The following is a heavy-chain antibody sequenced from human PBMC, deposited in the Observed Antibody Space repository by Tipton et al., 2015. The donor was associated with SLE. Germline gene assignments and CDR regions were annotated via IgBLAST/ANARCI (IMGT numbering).Heavy chain of an antibody. V-gene: IGHV3-30*12. CDR1: GFTFSSYG. D-gene: IGHD2-8*01. Sequence: SLRLSCAASGFTFSSYGIHWVRQAPGKGLGCVGVISGDGNNKYYADSVKGRFTISRDNAKNSLYLQMNSLRAEDTAVYYCARSPRVLYDYYYYMDVWGKGTTVTVSS. J-gene: IGHJ6*03. CDR2: ISGDGNNK. CDR3: ARSPRVLYDYYYYMDV.